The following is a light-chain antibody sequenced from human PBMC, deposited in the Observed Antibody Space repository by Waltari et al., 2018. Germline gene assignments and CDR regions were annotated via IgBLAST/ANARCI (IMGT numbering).Light chain of an antibody. J-gene: IGKJ2*03. Sequence: DIQMTQSPSSLSASVGDRVTITCRASQNINNFLNWYQQKPGKAPNLLIYTSSGLPKGVSSRFSGSGSGTDFTLTISGLQPEDLATYYCQQVFVTPYSFGQGTKLDI. V-gene: IGKV1-39*01. CDR2: TSS. CDR3: QQVFVTPYS. CDR1: QNINNF.